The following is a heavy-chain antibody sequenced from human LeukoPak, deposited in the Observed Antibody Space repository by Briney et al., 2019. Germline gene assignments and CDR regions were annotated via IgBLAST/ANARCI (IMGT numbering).Heavy chain of an antibody. V-gene: IGHV4-59*08. Sequence: SETLSLTCTVSGGSISSYYWSWIRQPPGKGLEWIGYIYYRDTTNYNPSLKSRVIISVDTSKNQFSLKLSSVTAADTAVYYCARHLTHGPGGMDVWGQGTTVTVSS. D-gene: IGHD1-14*01. CDR3: ARHLTHGPGGMDV. CDR1: GGSISSYY. CDR2: IYYRDTT. J-gene: IGHJ6*02.